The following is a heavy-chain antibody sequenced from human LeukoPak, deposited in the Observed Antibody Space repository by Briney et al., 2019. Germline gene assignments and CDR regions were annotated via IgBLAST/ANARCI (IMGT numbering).Heavy chain of an antibody. J-gene: IGHJ5*02. D-gene: IGHD3-16*01. V-gene: IGHV3-30*02. CDR3: AKDLGGLHDWFDP. CDR1: GFTFSSYG. Sequence: QPGGSLRLSCAASGFTFSSYGMHWVRQAPGKGLGWVAFIRYDGSNKYYADSVKGRFTISRDNSKNTLYLQMNSLRAEDTAVYYCAKDLGGLHDWFDPWGQGTLVTVSS. CDR2: IRYDGSNK.